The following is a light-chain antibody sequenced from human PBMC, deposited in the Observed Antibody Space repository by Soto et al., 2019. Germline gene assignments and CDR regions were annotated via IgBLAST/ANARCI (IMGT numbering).Light chain of an antibody. CDR1: QSVGTY. CDR2: DAS. Sequence: EIVLTQSPATLSLSPGERAILSCRASQSVGTYLAWYPQKPGQAPRLLIYDASTRATGIPARFGGSGSGTDFIRTVYSLVPEDFAVYYCHQLSNLHRTFGRGTKVDIK. CDR3: HQLSNLHRT. V-gene: IGKV3-11*01. J-gene: IGKJ3*01.